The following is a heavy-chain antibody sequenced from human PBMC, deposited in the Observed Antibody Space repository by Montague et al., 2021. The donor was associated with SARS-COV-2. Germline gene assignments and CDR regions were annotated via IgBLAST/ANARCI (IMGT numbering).Heavy chain of an antibody. D-gene: IGHD7-27*01. V-gene: IGHV4-34*01. Sequence: SETLSLTCAVSGGSFSPYYWSWIRQPPGKGLEWIGEISQGGNTKYNPSLQSRVSISLDTSRNQFSLKVSSVTAADTAIYYCSRLGDGIVPSPRLGLGPYYAFYYMDVGGKGTTVTVSS. CDR3: SRLGDGIVPSPRLGLGPYYAFYYMDV. CDR2: ISQGGNT. CDR1: GGSFSPYY. J-gene: IGHJ6*03.